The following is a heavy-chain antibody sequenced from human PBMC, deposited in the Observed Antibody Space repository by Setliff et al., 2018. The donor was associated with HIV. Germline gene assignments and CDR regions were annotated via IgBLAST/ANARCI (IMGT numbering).Heavy chain of an antibody. CDR3: AKGRSGYDSRLYYYHHGMDV. J-gene: IGHJ6*02. V-gene: IGHV4-34*01. Sequence: SETLSLTCVVYGGSFSGYYWSWIRQPPGKGLEWIGESNQSGSGNYNPSLKSRVTISVDTSKNEFSLNMGSVTAADTAVYYCAKGRSGYDSRLYYYHHGMDVWGQGTTVTVSS. D-gene: IGHD5-12*01. CDR2: SNQSGSG. CDR1: GGSFSGYY.